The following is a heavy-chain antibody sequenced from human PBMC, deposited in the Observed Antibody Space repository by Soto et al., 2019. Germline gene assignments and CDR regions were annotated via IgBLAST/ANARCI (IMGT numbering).Heavy chain of an antibody. CDR1: GFTFDDYA. J-gene: IGHJ4*02. V-gene: IGHV3-9*01. Sequence: DVQLVESGGGLVQPGRSLRLSCAASGFTFDDYAMHWVRQAPGKGLEWVSGISWNSGSIGYADSVKGRFTISRDNAKNSLYLQMNSLRAEDTALYYCAKELQYYDFWSGLDYWGQGTLVTVSS. D-gene: IGHD3-3*01. CDR3: AKELQYYDFWSGLDY. CDR2: ISWNSGSI.